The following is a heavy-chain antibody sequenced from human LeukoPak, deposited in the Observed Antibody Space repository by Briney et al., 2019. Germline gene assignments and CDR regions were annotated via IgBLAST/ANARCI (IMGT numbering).Heavy chain of an antibody. CDR3: ASRPWETVPGHFDY. Sequence: GESLKISCKGSGYSFTSYWIGWVRQMPGKGLEWMGFIYPGDSDTRYSPSFQGQVTISADKSISTAYLQWSSLKASDTAMYYCASRPWETVPGHFDYWDQGTLVTVSS. CDR2: IYPGDSDT. V-gene: IGHV5-51*01. D-gene: IGHD6-19*01. CDR1: GYSFTSYW. J-gene: IGHJ4*02.